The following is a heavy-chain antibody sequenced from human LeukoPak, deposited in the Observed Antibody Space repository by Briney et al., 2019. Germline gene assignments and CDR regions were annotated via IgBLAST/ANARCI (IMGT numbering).Heavy chain of an antibody. CDR1: RFTFSSYT. D-gene: IGHD2-2*01. Sequence: GGSLRLSCADSRFTFSSYTMNWVRQAPGKGLEWVSGISANAVSTYYADSVKGRFTISRDNSKNTLYLRMDRLGTEDTAVYYCASMPSTEIYYFYYMDVWGKGTTVTVSS. J-gene: IGHJ6*03. CDR2: ISANAVST. CDR3: ASMPSTEIYYFYYMDV. V-gene: IGHV3-23*01.